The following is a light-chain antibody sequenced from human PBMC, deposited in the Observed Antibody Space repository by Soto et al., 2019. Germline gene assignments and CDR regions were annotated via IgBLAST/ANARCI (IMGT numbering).Light chain of an antibody. V-gene: IGLV1-47*02. CDR2: SNN. J-gene: IGLJ1*01. CDR3: AVWDDSLRGYV. CDR1: YSNIGEDY. Sequence: QSVLTQPPSVSAAPGQKVTISCSGSYSNIGEDYVSWYQQLPGAAPKLLIYSNNQRPSGVPDRFSGSKSGTSASLAISGLRSEDEADYYCAVWDDSLRGYVFASGTKVPS.